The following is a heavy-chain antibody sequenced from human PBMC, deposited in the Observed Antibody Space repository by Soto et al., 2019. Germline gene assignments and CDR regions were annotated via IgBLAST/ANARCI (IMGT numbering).Heavy chain of an antibody. CDR2: ISGSGSST. D-gene: IGHD4-17*01. J-gene: IGHJ4*02. CDR3: AKSYYGDYDHRLLGDN. Sequence: EVQLLESGGGLVQPGGSLRLSCAASGFPFSGYAINWVRQAPGKGLEWVSIISGSGSSTNYADSVKGRFTISRDNARDTVYLQMTSLRAEDTAVYYCAKSYYGDYDHRLLGDNWGQGTLVTVSS. V-gene: IGHV3-23*01. CDR1: GFPFSGYA.